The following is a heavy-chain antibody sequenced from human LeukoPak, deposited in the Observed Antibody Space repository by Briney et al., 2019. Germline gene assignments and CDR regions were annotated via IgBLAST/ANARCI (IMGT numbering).Heavy chain of an antibody. CDR2: ISWDSGSI. CDR3: AKGYYGDYVAEIDY. CDR1: GFTFDDYA. V-gene: IGHV3-9*01. D-gene: IGHD4-17*01. Sequence: PGGSLRLSCAASGFTFDDYAMHWVRQAPGKGLEWVSGISWDSGSIGYADSVKGRFTISRDNAKNSLYLQMNSLRAEDTALYYCAKGYYGDYVAEIDYWGQGTLVTVSS. J-gene: IGHJ4*02.